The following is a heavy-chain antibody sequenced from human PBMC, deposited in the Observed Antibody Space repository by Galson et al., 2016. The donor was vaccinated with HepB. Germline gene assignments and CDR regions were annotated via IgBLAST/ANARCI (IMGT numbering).Heavy chain of an antibody. CDR3: ANVGGPEYSSSRIQDYYYAMYV. D-gene: IGHD6-6*01. CDR2: ISGSGGST. J-gene: IGHJ6*02. Sequence: SLRLSCAASGFTFSSYAMTWVRQAPGKGLEWVSAISGSGGSTYYADSVKGRFTISRDNSKNTLYLQMNSLGAEDTAVYYCANVGGPEYSSSRIQDYYYAMYVWGQGTTVTVSS. V-gene: IGHV3-23*01. CDR1: GFTFSSYA.